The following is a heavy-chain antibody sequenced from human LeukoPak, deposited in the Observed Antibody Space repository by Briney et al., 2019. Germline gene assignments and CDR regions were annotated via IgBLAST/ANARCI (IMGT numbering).Heavy chain of an antibody. D-gene: IGHD5-18*01. CDR1: GYTFSDYG. CDR2: FDVIDSET. CDR3: AAGRPYSLLDY. J-gene: IGHJ4*02. V-gene: IGHV1-24*01. Sequence: ASVKVSCKASGYTFSDYGINWVRQAPGKGLEWMGGFDVIDSETFYAQKFQGRVTMTEDSSTDTAYMELRSLTSDDTALYYCAAGRPYSLLDYWGQGTLVTVSS.